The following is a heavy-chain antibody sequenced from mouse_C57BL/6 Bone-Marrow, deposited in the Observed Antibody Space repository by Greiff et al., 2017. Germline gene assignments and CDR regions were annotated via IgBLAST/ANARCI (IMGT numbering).Heavy chain of an antibody. CDR1: GYTFTSYW. CDR2: IDPSASYT. Sequence: QVQLQQPGAELVMPGASVKLSCKASGYTFTSYWMHWVKQRPGQGLEWIGEIDPSASYTNYNQKFKGKSTLTVDKSSSAAYMQLRSLTSADSAVYYCARDSQASGAMDYWGQGTSVTVSS. V-gene: IGHV1-69*01. CDR3: ARDSQASGAMDY. D-gene: IGHD3-3*01. J-gene: IGHJ4*01.